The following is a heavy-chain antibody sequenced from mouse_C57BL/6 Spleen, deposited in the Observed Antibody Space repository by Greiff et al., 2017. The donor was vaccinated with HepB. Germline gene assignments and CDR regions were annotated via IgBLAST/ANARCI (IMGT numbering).Heavy chain of an antibody. CDR1: GFSFNTYA. V-gene: IGHV10-1*01. D-gene: IGHD2-4*01. J-gene: IGHJ3*01. Sequence: EVQRVESGGGLVQPKGSLKLSCAASGFSFNTYAMNWVRQAPGKGLEWVARIRSKSNNYATYYADSVKDRFTISRDDSESMLYLQMNNLKTEDTAMYYCVRHYYDYGWFAYWGQGTLVTVSA. CDR2: IRSKSNNYAT. CDR3: VRHYYDYGWFAY.